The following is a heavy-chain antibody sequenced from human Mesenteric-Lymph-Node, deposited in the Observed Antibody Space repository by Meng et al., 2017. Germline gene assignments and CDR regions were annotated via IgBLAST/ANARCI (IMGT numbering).Heavy chain of an antibody. CDR2: IIPIFGTA. D-gene: IGHD3-3*01. CDR3: AVRYSYYYYGMDV. CDR1: GGTFSSYA. V-gene: IGHV1-69*01. Sequence: QLTVVHVGLWGKEPGSWVKVYCKGVGGTFSSYAISWVRKAHGPGLEWMGGIIPIFGTANSAQKFQGRVTITADESTSTAYMELSSLRSEDTAVYYCAVRYSYYYYGMDVWGQGTTVTVSS. J-gene: IGHJ6*02.